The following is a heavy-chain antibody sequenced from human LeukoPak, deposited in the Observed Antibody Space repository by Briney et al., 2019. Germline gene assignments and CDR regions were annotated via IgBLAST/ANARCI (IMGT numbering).Heavy chain of an antibody. D-gene: IGHD6-19*01. J-gene: IGHJ4*02. V-gene: IGHV3-11*03. CDR3: ATASSGWYY. Sequence: PGGSLRLSCAASGFSISDYYMSWIRLAPGKGLEWVSYITTSSSYTNYADSVKGRFTISRDNAKNSLYLQMNSLRAEDTAVYYCATASSGWYYWGQGTLVTVSS. CDR1: GFSISDYY. CDR2: ITTSSSYT.